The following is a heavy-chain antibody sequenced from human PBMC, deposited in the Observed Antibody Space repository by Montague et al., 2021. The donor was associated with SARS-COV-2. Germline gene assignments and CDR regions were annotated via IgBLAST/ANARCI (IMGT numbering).Heavy chain of an antibody. D-gene: IGHD6-19*01. CDR2: ISWSSDNI. V-gene: IGHV3-9*01. CDR3: AKSRLVAGTYPDN. Sequence: SLRLSCAASGFTFDDYGMHWVRQAPGKGLEWVSGISWSSDNIGYADSVKGRFTISRDNAKKSLYLQMDSLRAEDTALYYCAKSRLVAGTYPDNRGQGTLVTVSS. J-gene: IGHJ4*02. CDR1: GFTFDDYG.